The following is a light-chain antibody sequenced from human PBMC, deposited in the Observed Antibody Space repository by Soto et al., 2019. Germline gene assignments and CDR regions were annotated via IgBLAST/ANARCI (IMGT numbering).Light chain of an antibody. CDR1: QSVSTT. V-gene: IGKV3-15*01. Sequence: EIVMTQSPATLSVPPGERATLSYRASQSVSTTFAWYQQKPGQAPRLLIYGASTRATAVPARFTASGSGTEFTLTISSLQSEDFAVYYCQQYNTWPRTFGQGTKVDI. CDR2: GAS. CDR3: QQYNTWPRT. J-gene: IGKJ1*01.